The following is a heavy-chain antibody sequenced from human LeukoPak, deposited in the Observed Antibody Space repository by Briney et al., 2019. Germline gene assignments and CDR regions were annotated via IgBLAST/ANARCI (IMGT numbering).Heavy chain of an antibody. CDR2: IWYDGSNK. D-gene: IGHD3-10*01. Sequence: GGSLRLSCAASGFTFSSYGMHWVRQAPGKGLEWVAVIWYDGSNKYYADSGKGRFTISRDNSKNTLYLQMNSLRAEDTAVYYCARDRRITMVRGALDYWGQGTLVTVSS. V-gene: IGHV3-33*01. CDR1: GFTFSSYG. CDR3: ARDRRITMVRGALDY. J-gene: IGHJ4*02.